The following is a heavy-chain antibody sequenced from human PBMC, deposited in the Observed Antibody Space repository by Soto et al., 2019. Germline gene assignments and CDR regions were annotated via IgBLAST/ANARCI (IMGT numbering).Heavy chain of an antibody. J-gene: IGHJ6*03. CDR3: AKAASGHGYEGYYYYYYMDV. V-gene: IGHV3-23*01. CDR2: ISGSGGST. Sequence: EVQLLESGGGLVQPGGSLRLSCAASGFTFSSYAMSWVRQAPGKGLEWVSAISGSGGSTYYADSVKGRFTISRDNSKNTLYLQMNSLRAEDTAVYYCAKAASGHGYEGYYYYYYMDVWGKGTTVTVSS. CDR1: GFTFSSYA. D-gene: IGHD3-22*01.